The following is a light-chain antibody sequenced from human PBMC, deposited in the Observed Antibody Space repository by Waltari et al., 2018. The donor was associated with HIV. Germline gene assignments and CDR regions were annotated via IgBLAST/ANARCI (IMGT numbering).Light chain of an antibody. V-gene: IGLV2-23*02. CDR3: CSYAGSSTVI. J-gene: IGLJ2*01. Sequence: QSALTQPASVSGSPGQSITISSTGTSSDVGGYNYVSCYQQPPGKAPKLLIYDVTKRPSGVSNRLSGSKSGNTASLTISGLQAEDEAAYYCCSYAGSSTVIFGGGTKLTVL. CDR1: SSDVGGYNY. CDR2: DVT.